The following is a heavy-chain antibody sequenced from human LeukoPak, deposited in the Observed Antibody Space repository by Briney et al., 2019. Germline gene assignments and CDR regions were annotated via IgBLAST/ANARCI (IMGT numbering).Heavy chain of an antibody. Sequence: TSETLSLTCAVYGGSFSGYYWSWTRQPPGKGLEWIGEINHSGSTNYNPSLKSRVTISVDTSKNQFSLKLSSVTAADTAVYYCARNHEHSDYWGQGTLVTVSS. CDR2: INHSGST. J-gene: IGHJ4*02. CDR3: ARNHEHSDY. V-gene: IGHV4-34*01. CDR1: GGSFSGYY. D-gene: IGHD1/OR15-1a*01.